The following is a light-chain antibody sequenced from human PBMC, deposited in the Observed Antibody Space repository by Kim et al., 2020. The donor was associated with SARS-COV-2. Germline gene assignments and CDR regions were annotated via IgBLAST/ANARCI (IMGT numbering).Light chain of an antibody. V-gene: IGKV3-11*01. Sequence: SLTPGKRSTLSCRASQSVSSYLAWYQQKPGQAPRLLIYAASYRATDIPARFSGSRSGTDFTLTINSLEPEDFAVYCCQQRVNGMYTFGQGTKVEI. CDR2: AAS. CDR3: QQRVNGMYT. J-gene: IGKJ2*01. CDR1: QSVSSY.